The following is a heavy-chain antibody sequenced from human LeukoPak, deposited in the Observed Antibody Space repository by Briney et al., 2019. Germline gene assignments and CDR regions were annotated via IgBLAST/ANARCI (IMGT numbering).Heavy chain of an antibody. J-gene: IGHJ4*02. CDR2: IYFSGNT. V-gene: IGHV4-39*01. D-gene: IGHD6-19*01. Sequence: PSETLSLTCAVSGGSISSSSYYWGWIRQPPGKGLEWIGSIYFSGNTDYNPSLKSRVTISIDTSKNQFSLKLTSVTAADTAVYYCARQVAGIGLYYFDYWGQGTLVTVSS. CDR1: GGSISSSSYY. CDR3: ARQVAGIGLYYFDY.